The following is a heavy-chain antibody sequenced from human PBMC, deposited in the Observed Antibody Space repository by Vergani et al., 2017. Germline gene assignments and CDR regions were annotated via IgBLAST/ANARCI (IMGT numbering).Heavy chain of an antibody. CDR1: GWSIRAGYYF. CDR3: ARRSGGYYSGGKVHPLRTAFDV. Sequence: QVQLQASGPGRVKPSQTLSLTCTMSGWSIRAGYYFWSWIRQTAGKRLEWIGHISASGNASHSPSLKTRVSMSVDTSKNQFSLTVTSVTAADTAIYFCARRSGGYYSGGKVHPLRTAFDVWGHGTVVTVSS. J-gene: IGHJ3*01. CDR2: ISASGNA. V-gene: IGHV4-61*02. D-gene: IGHD2-15*01.